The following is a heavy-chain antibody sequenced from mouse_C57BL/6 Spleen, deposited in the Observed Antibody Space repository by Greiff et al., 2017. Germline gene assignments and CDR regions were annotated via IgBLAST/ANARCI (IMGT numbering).Heavy chain of an antibody. CDR3: ARGTTDAMDY. D-gene: IGHD1-1*01. CDR2: ISSGGSYT. Sequence: EVMLVESGGDLVKPGGSLKLSCAASGFTFSSYGMSWVRQTPDKRLEWVATISSGGSYTYYPDSVKGRFTISRDNAKNTLYLQMSSLKSEDTAMYYCARGTTDAMDYWGQGTSVTVSS. V-gene: IGHV5-6*01. CDR1: GFTFSSYG. J-gene: IGHJ4*01.